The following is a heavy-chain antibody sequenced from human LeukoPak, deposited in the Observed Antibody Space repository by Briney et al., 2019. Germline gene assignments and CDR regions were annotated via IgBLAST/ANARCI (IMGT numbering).Heavy chain of an antibody. D-gene: IGHD2-8*01. CDR1: GFTFSSYS. CDR3: ARDPEWSHYGMDV. J-gene: IGHJ6*04. V-gene: IGHV3-21*01. Sequence: GGSLRLSCAASGFTFSSYSMNWVRQAPGKGLEWVSSISSSSSYIYYADSVKGRFTISRDNAKNSLYLQMNSLRAEDTAVYYCARDPEWSHYGMDVWSKGTTVTVSS. CDR2: ISSSSSYI.